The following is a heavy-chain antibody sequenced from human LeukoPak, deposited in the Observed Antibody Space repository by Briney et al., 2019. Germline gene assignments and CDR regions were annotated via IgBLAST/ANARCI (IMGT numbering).Heavy chain of an antibody. CDR2: INTDGSIT. J-gene: IGHJ4*02. CDR1: GFTFSSYW. CDR3: ASAAVAGSRPFDY. D-gene: IGHD6-19*01. V-gene: IGHV3-74*01. Sequence: PGGSLRLSCATSGFTFSSYWMHWVRQAPGKGLLWVSRINTDGSITNYADSVKGRFTISRDNAKNTLYLQMNSLRADDTAVYYCASAAVAGSRPFDYWGQGTLVTVSS.